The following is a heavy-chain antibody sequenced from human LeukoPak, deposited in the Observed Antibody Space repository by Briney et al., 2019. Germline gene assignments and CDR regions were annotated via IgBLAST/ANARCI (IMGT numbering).Heavy chain of an antibody. CDR2: ISWNSGSI. V-gene: IGHV3-9*03. CDR1: GFTFDDYA. J-gene: IGHJ3*02. Sequence: PGRCLRLSCAASGFTFDDYAMHWVRQAPGKGLEWVSGISWNSGSIGYADSVKGRFTISRDNAKNSLYLQMNSLRAEDMALYYCAKDGAVLRFLEWSGAFDIWGQGTMVTVSS. D-gene: IGHD3-3*01. CDR3: AKDGAVLRFLEWSGAFDI.